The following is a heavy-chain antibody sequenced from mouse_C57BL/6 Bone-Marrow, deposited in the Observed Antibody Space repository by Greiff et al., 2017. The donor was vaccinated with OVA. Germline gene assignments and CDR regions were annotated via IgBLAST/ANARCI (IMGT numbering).Heavy chain of an antibody. V-gene: IGHV1-4*01. CDR3: ALRRWRVYYAMDY. CDR1: GYTFTSYT. J-gene: IGHJ4*01. Sequence: VQLQQSGADLARPGASVKMSCKASGYTFTSYTMHWVKQRPGQGLEWIGYINPSSGYTKYNQKFKDKATLTADKSSSTAYMQLSSLTSEDSAVYYCALRRWRVYYAMDYWGQGTSVTVSS. CDR2: INPSSGYT. D-gene: IGHD1-1*01.